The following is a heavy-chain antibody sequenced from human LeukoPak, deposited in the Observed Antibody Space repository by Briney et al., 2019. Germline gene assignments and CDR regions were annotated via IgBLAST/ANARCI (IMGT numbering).Heavy chain of an antibody. CDR2: ISGSGGST. CDR1: GFTFSSYA. V-gene: IGHV3-23*01. CDR3: AKDGVVRGLGPYYFDS. D-gene: IGHD3-10*01. J-gene: IGHJ4*02. Sequence: GGSLRLSCAASGFTFSSYAMSWVRQAPGKGLEWVSAISGSGGSTYYADSVKGRFTISRDNSKNTVYLQMNSLKAEDTAVYYCAKDGVVRGLGPYYFDSWGQGSLVTVSS.